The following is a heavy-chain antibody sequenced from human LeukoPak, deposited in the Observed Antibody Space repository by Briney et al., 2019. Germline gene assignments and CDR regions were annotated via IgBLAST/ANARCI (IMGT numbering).Heavy chain of an antibody. V-gene: IGHV1-46*01. CDR2: INPSGGSA. CDR1: GGTFSSYA. CDR3: ARDKGVGGSGSYQSYGMDV. Sequence: GASVKVSCKASGGTFSSYAISWVRQAPGQGLEWMGIINPSGGSASCAQKFQGRVTMTRDTSTSTVYMELSSLRSEDTAVYYCARDKGVGGSGSYQSYGMDVWGKGTTVTVSS. J-gene: IGHJ6*04. D-gene: IGHD3-10*01.